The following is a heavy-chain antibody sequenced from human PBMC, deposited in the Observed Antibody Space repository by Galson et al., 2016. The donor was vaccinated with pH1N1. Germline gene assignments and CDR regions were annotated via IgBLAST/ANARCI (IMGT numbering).Heavy chain of an antibody. D-gene: IGHD5-24*01. CDR3: AAANNYNWAWYYCDY. V-gene: IGHV1-24*01. CDR2: FGPDDGEA. Sequence: SVKVSCKVSGHTLTKLSIHWVRQAPGQGLEWMAGFGPDDGEAIYAQRFQGRLTLTEDTSTDTAYMLLSGLRSEDTAMYYCAAANNYNWAWYYCDYWGQRTLVTVTS. CDR1: GHTLTKLS. J-gene: IGHJ4*02.